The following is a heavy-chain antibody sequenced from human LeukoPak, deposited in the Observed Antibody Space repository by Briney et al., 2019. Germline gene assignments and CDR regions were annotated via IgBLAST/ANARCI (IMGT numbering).Heavy chain of an antibody. CDR3: ARGEGYQLHYFDY. J-gene: IGHJ4*02. V-gene: IGHV4-31*03. Sequence: PSETLPLTCTVSGGSISSGGYYWRWIRQHPGKGLEWVGYIYYSGSTYYNPSLKSRVTISVDKSKNQFSLKLSSVTAADTAVYYCARGEGYQLHYFDYWGQGTLVTVSS. CDR2: IYYSGST. D-gene: IGHD2-2*01. CDR1: GGSISSGGYY.